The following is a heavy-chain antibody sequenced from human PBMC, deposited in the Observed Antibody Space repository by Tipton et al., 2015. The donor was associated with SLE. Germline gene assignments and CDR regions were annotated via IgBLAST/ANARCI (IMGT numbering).Heavy chain of an antibody. CDR2: IYTSGST. CDR1: GGSFGSGGYY. V-gene: IGHV4-61*02. Sequence: TLSLTCTVSGGSFGSGGYYWTWVRQSAGKGLEFIGRIYTSGSTNYNPSLESRVTISVDTAKNQFSLKVTSVTAADTAVYYCARGMVTWRGAIVGVDVWGQGTTVNVSS. D-gene: IGHD2-21*02. CDR3: ARGMVTWRGAIVGVDV. J-gene: IGHJ6*02.